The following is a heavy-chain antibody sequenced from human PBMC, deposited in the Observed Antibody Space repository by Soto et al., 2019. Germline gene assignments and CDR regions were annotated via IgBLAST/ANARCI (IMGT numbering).Heavy chain of an antibody. J-gene: IGHJ2*01. Sequence: QVQLVQSGAEVKKPGSSVKVSCKASGGSFNSYAISWVRQSPGQGLEWMGGIIPIFGTPNYAEKFQGRVTITADESTSTVYMELSSLRSEDTALYYCAREVQPGLTFELWGRGTLVTVSS. CDR2: IIPIFGTP. D-gene: IGHD2-21*02. CDR3: AREVQPGLTFEL. V-gene: IGHV1-69*12. CDR1: GGSFNSYA.